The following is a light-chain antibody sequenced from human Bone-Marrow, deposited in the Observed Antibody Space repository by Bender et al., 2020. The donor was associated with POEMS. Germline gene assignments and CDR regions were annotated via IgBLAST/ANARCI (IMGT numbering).Light chain of an antibody. Sequence: QSALTQPPSASGSPGQSVIISCTGTNIDVGGYDYVSWYQQHPDKAPKLIIYDVNKRPSGVPDRFSGSKSGNTASLTISGLQPDDEAEYYCSSYVGSHTVVFGGGTQLTVL. CDR1: NIDVGGYDY. V-gene: IGLV2-8*01. CDR3: SSYVGSHTVV. CDR2: DVN. J-gene: IGLJ2*01.